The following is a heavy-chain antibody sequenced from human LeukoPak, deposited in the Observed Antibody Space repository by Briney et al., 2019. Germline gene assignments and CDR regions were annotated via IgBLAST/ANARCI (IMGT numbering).Heavy chain of an antibody. CDR3: ARLKRSLWFGELPD. CDR1: GGSIRSYY. V-gene: IGHV4-59*08. Sequence: SETLSLTCTVSGGSIRSYYWSWIRQPPGKGLEWIGYIYYSGSTNYNPSLKSRVTISVDTSKNQFSLKLSSVTAADTAVYYCARLKRSLWFGELPDWGQGTLVTVSS. D-gene: IGHD3-10*01. CDR2: IYYSGST. J-gene: IGHJ4*02.